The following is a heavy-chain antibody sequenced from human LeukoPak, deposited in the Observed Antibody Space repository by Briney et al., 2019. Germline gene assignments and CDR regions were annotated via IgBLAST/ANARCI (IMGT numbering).Heavy chain of an antibody. D-gene: IGHD1-1*01. Sequence: SETLSLTCTVSGGSISSYYWSWIRQPPGKGLEWIGCIYYSGSTDYSPSLKSRLTISVDTSRNQFSLKLSYVTAADTAVYYCARGGDNSGYYFDYWGQGTLVTVSS. V-gene: IGHV4-59*01. CDR2: IYYSGST. CDR1: GGSISSYY. J-gene: IGHJ4*02. CDR3: ARGGDNSGYYFDY.